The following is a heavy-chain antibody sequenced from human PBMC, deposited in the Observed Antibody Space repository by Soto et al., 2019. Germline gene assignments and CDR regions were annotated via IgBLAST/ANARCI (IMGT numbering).Heavy chain of an antibody. CDR2: ISDSGGST. D-gene: IGHD2-15*01. V-gene: IGHV3-23*01. Sequence: EVQLLESGGGLVQPGGSLRLSCAASGFTFSSYAMSWVRQAPGKGLEWVSGISDSGGSTYYADSVKGRFTISRDNSKNTLYLQMNRLRAEDTAVYYCANGCGGTCYSRIHYWGQGTRVTVSS. CDR1: GFTFSSYA. J-gene: IGHJ4*02. CDR3: ANGCGGTCYSRIHY.